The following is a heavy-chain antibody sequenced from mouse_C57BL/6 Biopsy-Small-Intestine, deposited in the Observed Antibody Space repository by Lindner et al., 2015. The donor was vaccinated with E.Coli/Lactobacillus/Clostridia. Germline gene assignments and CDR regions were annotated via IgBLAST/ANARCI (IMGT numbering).Heavy chain of an antibody. CDR2: IRSKSNNYAT. CDR3: VRQWDYTLAY. Sequence: VQLQESGGGLVQPKGSLKLSCAASGFSFNTYAMNWVRQAPGKGLEWVARIRSKSNNYATYYADSVKDRFIVSRDDPESMLYLQMNNLKTEDTAMYYCVRQWDYTLAYWGQGTLVTVSA. J-gene: IGHJ3*01. CDR1: GFSFNTYA. D-gene: IGHD2-4*01. V-gene: IGHV10-1*01.